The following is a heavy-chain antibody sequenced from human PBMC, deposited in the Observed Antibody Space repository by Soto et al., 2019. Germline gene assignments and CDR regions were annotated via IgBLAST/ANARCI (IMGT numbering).Heavy chain of an antibody. Sequence: PSETLSLTCTVSGGSISNSRYYWAWIRQPPGKGLEWIGSIYHTGNTYYNPSLRSRVTISVDTSKNQFSLKLTSVTAADTAVYYCARDYYDSSDYTTNWFDPWGQGTLFTVSS. CDR2: IYHTGNT. CDR3: ARDYYDSSDYTTNWFDP. CDR1: GGSISNSRYY. V-gene: IGHV4-39*01. J-gene: IGHJ5*02. D-gene: IGHD3-22*01.